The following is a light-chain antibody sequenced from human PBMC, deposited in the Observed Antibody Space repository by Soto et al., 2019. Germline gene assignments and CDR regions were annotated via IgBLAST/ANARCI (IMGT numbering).Light chain of an antibody. CDR3: VAWDDSLSGVI. CDR2: RNN. J-gene: IGLJ2*01. CDR1: TSNLESNS. Sequence: QSVLTQPPSASGTPGQRVTISCSGNTSNLESNSIYWYQQLPGMAPKLLLYRNNQPPTGVPDRVSGSKSGTAASLAIRGLRSEDEADYYCVAWDDSLSGVIFGGGTKLTV. V-gene: IGLV1-47*01.